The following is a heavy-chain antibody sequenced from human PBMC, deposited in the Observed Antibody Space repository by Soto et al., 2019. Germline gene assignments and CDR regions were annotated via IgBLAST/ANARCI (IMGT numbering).Heavy chain of an antibody. CDR3: ARGNNMIRGVIAYYFDF. Sequence: SETLSLTCTVFGGSVSNDNYYWSWIRQPPGKGLEWIGYVYYDGSTSYNPSLKSRLTTSVDTSKNQFSLRLTSVTAADSALYYCARGNNMIRGVIAYYFDFWGQGTLVTVSS. V-gene: IGHV4-61*01. D-gene: IGHD3-10*01. J-gene: IGHJ4*02. CDR2: VYYDGST. CDR1: GGSVSNDNYY.